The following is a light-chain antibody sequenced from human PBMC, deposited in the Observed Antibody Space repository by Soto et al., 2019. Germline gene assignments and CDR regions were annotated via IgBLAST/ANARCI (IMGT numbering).Light chain of an antibody. CDR1: QSMSRY. CDR2: DAS. CDR3: QQYKSFSPYT. J-gene: IGKJ2*01. V-gene: IGKV1-5*01. Sequence: DIQMTQSPSTLSASVGDRVSITCRASQSMSRYLAWYQQKPGKAPKLLIYDASTLESGVPSRFSGSGSGTEFTLTISSLQPDDFATYYCQQYKSFSPYTFGQGTRLEI.